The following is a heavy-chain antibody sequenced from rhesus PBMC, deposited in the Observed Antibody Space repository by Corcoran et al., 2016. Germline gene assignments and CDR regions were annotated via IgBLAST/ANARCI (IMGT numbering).Heavy chain of an antibody. CDR2: ISGCSGST. J-gene: IGHJ4*01. CDR3: ARVYSGSYYYDY. Sequence: QVQLQESGPGLVKPSETLSLTCAVSGYSINSGFYWAWIHQPPGKGLEYIASISGCSGSTNYNPSLKSRVPSSKDISKNQFSLKLTSVTAADTAVYYCARVYSGSYYYDYWGQGVLVTVSS. CDR1: GYSINSGFY. V-gene: IGHV4-99*02. D-gene: IGHD3-16*01.